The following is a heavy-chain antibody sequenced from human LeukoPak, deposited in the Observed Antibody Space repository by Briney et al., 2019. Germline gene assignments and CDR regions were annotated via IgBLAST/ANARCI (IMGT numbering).Heavy chain of an antibody. CDR1: GYIFTSYY. J-gene: IGHJ4*02. D-gene: IGHD6-19*01. Sequence: GASVKVSCKASGYIFTSYYMHWVRQAPGQGLEWMGIINPSNGYTTYAQKFQGRVTMTRDTSTSTVYMELSRLRSEDTAVYYCARLAVAQTGLFDYWGQGTLVTVSS. V-gene: IGHV1-46*01. CDR3: ARLAVAQTGLFDY. CDR2: INPSNGYT.